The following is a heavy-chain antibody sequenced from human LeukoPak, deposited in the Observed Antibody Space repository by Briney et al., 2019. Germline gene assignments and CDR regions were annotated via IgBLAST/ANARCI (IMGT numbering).Heavy chain of an antibody. Sequence: SETLSLTCTVSGGSISSYYWTWIRQAPGKGLEWIGNVYYTGSTSYNPSLKSRVTISVDASKNHFSLRLTSATAADTAVYYCARYLSSGLDYWGQGTLVTVSS. D-gene: IGHD3-22*01. CDR3: ARYLSSGLDY. CDR2: VYYTGST. V-gene: IGHV4-59*01. J-gene: IGHJ4*02. CDR1: GGSISSYY.